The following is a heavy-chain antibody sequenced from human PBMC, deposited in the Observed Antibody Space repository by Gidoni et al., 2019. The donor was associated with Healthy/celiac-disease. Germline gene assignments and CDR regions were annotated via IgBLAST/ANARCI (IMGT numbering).Heavy chain of an antibody. CDR3: ARGGYCTNGVCYFDY. J-gene: IGHJ4*02. CDR2: INHSGST. CDR1: GWSFRGYY. D-gene: IGHD2-8*01. Sequence: QVQLQQWGAGLLKPSETLSLTCAVYGWSFRGYYWSWIRQPPGKGLEWIGEINHSGSTNYNPSLKSRVTISVDTSKNQFSLKLSSVTAADTAVYYCARGGYCTNGVCYFDYWGQGTLVTVSS. V-gene: IGHV4-34*01.